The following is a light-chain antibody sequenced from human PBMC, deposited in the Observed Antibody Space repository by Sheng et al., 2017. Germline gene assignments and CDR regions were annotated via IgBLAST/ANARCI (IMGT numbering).Light chain of an antibody. V-gene: IGKV2-28*01. CDR2: LGS. Sequence: EIMMTQSPLSLPVTPGEPASISCRSSQSLLHLNAYNYLDWYLQKPRQSPQLLIYLGSYRASGVPDRFSGSGSGTNFTLKISRVEAEDVGVYYCMQDLQTPYTFGQGTKLDI. J-gene: IGKJ2*01. CDR1: QSLLHLNAYNY. CDR3: MQDLQTPYT.